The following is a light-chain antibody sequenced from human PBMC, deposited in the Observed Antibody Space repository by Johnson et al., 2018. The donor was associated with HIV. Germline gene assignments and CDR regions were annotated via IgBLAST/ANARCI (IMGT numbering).Light chain of an antibody. CDR3: GSWDSSLRTGF. CDR1: SSNIGRNY. CDR2: DNN. J-gene: IGLJ1*01. Sequence: QSVLTQPLSVSAAPGQQVTISCSGSSSNIGRNYVSWYQQHPGTAPKLLIFDNNKRHSGIPDRFSAYQSGTSATLGITALPTRDEADYYCGSWDSSLRTGFFGTGTKVTVL. V-gene: IGLV1-51*01.